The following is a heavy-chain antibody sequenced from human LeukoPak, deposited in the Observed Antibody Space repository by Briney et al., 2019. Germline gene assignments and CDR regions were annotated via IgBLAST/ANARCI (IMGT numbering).Heavy chain of an antibody. J-gene: IGHJ4*02. CDR1: GFTLSSYE. CDR3: AKEKRVGVTPPYFDY. Sequence: GGSLRLSCTVSGFTLSSYEMSWIRQAPGKGLEWVSSIDYDGGSGHYADSVKGRFTISRDNSNNTLFLHLNSLRGEDTAVYYCAKEKRVGVTPPYFDYWGQGTLVTVSS. D-gene: IGHD1-26*01. V-gene: IGHV3-23*01. CDR2: IDYDGGSG.